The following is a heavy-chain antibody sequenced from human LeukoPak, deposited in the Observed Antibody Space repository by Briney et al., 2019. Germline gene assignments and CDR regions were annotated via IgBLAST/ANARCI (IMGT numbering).Heavy chain of an antibody. V-gene: IGHV3-30*02. D-gene: IGHD1-1*01. Sequence: GGSLRLSCEASGFTFSSYDMYWVRQAPGKGLDWVAFVRYDGSQKYYADSVKGRFTISRDNSKNTLYVQMNSLTAEDTAIYYCAKATGNLGNWGQGTLVTVSS. CDR3: AKATGNLGN. CDR2: VRYDGSQK. J-gene: IGHJ4*02. CDR1: GFTFSSYD.